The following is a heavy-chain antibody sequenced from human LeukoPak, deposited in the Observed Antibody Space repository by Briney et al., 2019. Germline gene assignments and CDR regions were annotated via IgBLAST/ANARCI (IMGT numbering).Heavy chain of an antibody. CDR2: IYTTGNT. CDR3: ARGVLDWLFSSYWYFDI. Sequence: PSETLSLTCNVSDDSITSPNYFWSWVRQPAGRGLEWIGHIYTTGNTNYNPSFKSRVSMSIDTSKKYFSLKVTSVTAADTAMYYCARGVLDWLFSSYWYFDIWGRGTLVAVSS. CDR1: DDSITSPNYF. D-gene: IGHD3/OR15-3a*01. J-gene: IGHJ2*01. V-gene: IGHV4-61*09.